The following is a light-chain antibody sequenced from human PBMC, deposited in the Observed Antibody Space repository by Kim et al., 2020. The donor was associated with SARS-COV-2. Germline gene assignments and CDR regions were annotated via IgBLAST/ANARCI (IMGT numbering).Light chain of an antibody. J-gene: IGKJ4*01. CDR2: RAS. V-gene: IGKV3-15*01. CDR1: QTVDRN. Sequence: IVMTQSPATLSVSPGERVTLSCRASQTVDRNLAWYQQKGGQPPRLLIYRASTRATDIPDRFSGSGSGTEFTLTIHSLRSEDSGNYYCQQFSKWPLTFGGGTKVDSK. CDR3: QQFSKWPLT.